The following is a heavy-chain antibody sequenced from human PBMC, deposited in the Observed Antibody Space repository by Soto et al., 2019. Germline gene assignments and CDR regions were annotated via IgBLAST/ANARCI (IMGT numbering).Heavy chain of an antibody. CDR3: ASSPWMAKSTFDY. Sequence: AVHVSSKASGGTLSRYVINWVRPARGQGLEWMGGIIPIFGTASYAKKFQSRGTITADESKSTVYMELSRLRSDDTAVYYCASSPWMAKSTFDYWGQGTMVTVSS. CDR2: IIPIFGTA. V-gene: IGHV1-69*01. CDR1: GGTLSRYV. J-gene: IGHJ4*02. D-gene: IGHD5-12*01.